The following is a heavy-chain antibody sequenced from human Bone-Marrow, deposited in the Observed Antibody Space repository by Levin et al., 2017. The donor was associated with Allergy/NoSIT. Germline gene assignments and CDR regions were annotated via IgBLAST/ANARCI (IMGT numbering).Heavy chain of an antibody. CDR3: ARYHRSYDF. V-gene: IGHV1-2*06. CDR1: GYNFPGNY. J-gene: IGHJ4*02. Sequence: GESLKISCQASGYNFPGNYIHWVRQAPGQGLEWLGRINPTSGFTDYAQKFQGRVVMFRDTSISTAYMELSGLTSDDTALYFCARYHRSYDFWGQGTLVTVSS. CDR2: INPTSGFT. D-gene: IGHD3-10*01.